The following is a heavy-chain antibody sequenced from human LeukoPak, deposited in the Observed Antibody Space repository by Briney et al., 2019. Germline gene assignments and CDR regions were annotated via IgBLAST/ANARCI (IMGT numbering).Heavy chain of an antibody. CDR3: ARDLSWGATDY. CDR1: GFVFSNNW. Sequence: GGSLRLSCAASGFVFSNNWMYWVRQAPGRGLVWVSRINSDGSSIAYADSVKGRFTISRDNAKNTLFLQMNSLTVEDTAMYYCARDLSWGATDYWGQGTLVTVSS. D-gene: IGHD6-13*01. J-gene: IGHJ4*02. V-gene: IGHV3-74*01. CDR2: INSDGSSI.